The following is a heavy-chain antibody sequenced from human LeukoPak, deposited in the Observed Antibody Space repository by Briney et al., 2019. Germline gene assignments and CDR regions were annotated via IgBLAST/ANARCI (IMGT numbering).Heavy chain of an antibody. J-gene: IGHJ4*02. CDR2: INPNSGDT. CDR3: ARDTGYGDYVG. Sequence: ASVKVSCEASGYTFTGYYMHWVRQAPGQGLEWMGWINPNSGDTNYAQKFQGRVTMTRDTSISTAYMELSRLRSDDTAVYYCARDTGYGDYVGWGQGTLVTVSS. D-gene: IGHD4-17*01. V-gene: IGHV1-2*02. CDR1: GYTFTGYY.